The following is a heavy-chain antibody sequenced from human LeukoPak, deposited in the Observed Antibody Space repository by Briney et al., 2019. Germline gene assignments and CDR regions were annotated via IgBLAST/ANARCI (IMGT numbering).Heavy chain of an antibody. J-gene: IGHJ4*02. V-gene: IGHV3-23*01. D-gene: IGHD5-18*01. CDR1: GFTFNNYA. CDR3: ARTRRGYSYGYEDY. Sequence: QPGGSLRLSCAASGFTFNNYAMNWVRQAPGKGLEWVSSISGGGETTYYADSAKGRFTISRDNSQNTLYLQMNSLRAEDTAVYYCARTRRGYSYGYEDYWGQGTLVTVSS. CDR2: ISGGGETT.